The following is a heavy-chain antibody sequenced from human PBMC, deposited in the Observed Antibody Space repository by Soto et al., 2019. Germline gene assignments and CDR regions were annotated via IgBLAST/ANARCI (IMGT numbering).Heavy chain of an antibody. V-gene: IGHV4-4*07. CDR1: GGSISSYY. D-gene: IGHD6-19*01. Sequence: SETLSLTCTVSGGSISSYYWSWIRQPAGKGLEWIGRIYTSGSTNYNPSLKSRVTMSVDTSKNQFSLKLSSVTAADTAVYYCAREISSVWYQCYFDYWGQGTLVTVSS. J-gene: IGHJ4*02. CDR3: AREISSVWYQCYFDY. CDR2: IYTSGST.